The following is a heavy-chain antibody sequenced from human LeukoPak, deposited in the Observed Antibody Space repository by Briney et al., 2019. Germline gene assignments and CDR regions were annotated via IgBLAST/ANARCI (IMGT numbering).Heavy chain of an antibody. Sequence: GGSLRLSCAASGFTINSYWMHWVRQAPGKGLVWVSRINSDGSTTTYADSVKGRFTISRDNAKNTLYLQMNSLRAEDTAVYYCARHGSGIEQAFDIWGQGTMVTVSS. CDR1: GFTINSYW. CDR3: ARHGSGIEQAFDI. CDR2: INSDGSTT. D-gene: IGHD3-10*01. J-gene: IGHJ3*02. V-gene: IGHV3-74*01.